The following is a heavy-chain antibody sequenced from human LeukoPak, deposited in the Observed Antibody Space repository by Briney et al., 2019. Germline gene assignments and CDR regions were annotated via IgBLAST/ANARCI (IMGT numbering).Heavy chain of an antibody. V-gene: IGHV4-34*01. D-gene: IGHD3-10*01. CDR2: INHSGST. Sequence: PSETLSLTCAVYGGSFSGYYWSWIRQPPGKGLEWIGEINHSGSTNYNPSLKSRVTISVDTSKNQFSLKLSSVTAADTAVYYCVRVPRGYWGQGTLVTVSP. J-gene: IGHJ4*02. CDR3: VRVPRGY. CDR1: GGSFSGYY.